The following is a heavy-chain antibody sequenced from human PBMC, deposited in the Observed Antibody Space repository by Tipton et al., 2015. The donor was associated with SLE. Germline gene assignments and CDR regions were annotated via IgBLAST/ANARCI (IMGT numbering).Heavy chain of an antibody. J-gene: IGHJ3*02. D-gene: IGHD1-26*01. CDR2: ISYSGTT. V-gene: IGHV4-39*07. CDR3: ARDGMGATGDDAFDI. Sequence: GLVKPSETLSLICTVSGGSINGRGYYWGWIRQPPGKGLEWIGSISYSGTTFYNPSLKSRVIISLETSKNQFSLKLSSVTAADTAVYYCARDGMGATGDDAFDIWGQGTMVTVSS. CDR1: GGSINGRGYY.